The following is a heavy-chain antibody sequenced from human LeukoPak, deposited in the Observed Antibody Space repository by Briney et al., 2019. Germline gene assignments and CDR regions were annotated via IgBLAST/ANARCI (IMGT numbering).Heavy chain of an antibody. CDR3: ARISLSGWVNDH. CDR2: ISSDGSST. V-gene: IGHV3-74*01. J-gene: IGHJ4*02. D-gene: IGHD6-19*01. Sequence: PGGSLRLSCAASGFTFSSHWMHGVRQAPGKGLVWVTRISSDGSSTTYADSVKGRFTISRDNAKNTLYLQMSSLRAEDTAMYYCARISLSGWVNDHWGQGTLVTVSS. CDR1: GFTFSSHW.